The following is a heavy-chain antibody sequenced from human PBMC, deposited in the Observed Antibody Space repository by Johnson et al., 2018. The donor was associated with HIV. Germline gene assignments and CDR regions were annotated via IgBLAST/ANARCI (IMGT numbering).Heavy chain of an antibody. D-gene: IGHD4-17*01. J-gene: IGHJ3*02. V-gene: IGHV3-30*03. Sequence: QVHLVESGGGVVQPGTSLRLSCAASGFTFRAYGMHWVRQAPGKGLEWLTLMSYDGSSKEYAGSVKGRFTISRDNSKNTLYLQMNSLRAEDTAVYYCATLGGTVTTRAIAQPHDAFDIWGQGTMVTVSS. CDR2: MSYDGSSK. CDR1: GFTFRAYG. CDR3: ATLGGTVTTRAIAQPHDAFDI.